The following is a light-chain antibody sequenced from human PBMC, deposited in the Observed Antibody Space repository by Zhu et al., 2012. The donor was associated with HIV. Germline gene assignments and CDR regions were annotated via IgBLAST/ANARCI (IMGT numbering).Light chain of an antibody. CDR3: QQRSNWPPLT. J-gene: IGKJ4*01. V-gene: IGKV3-11*01. Sequence: PGERATLSCRASQSIGSYLAWYQQKPGQAPRLLIYDASNRATGIPARFSGSGSGTDFTLTISSLEPEDFAVYYCQQRSNWPPLTFGGGTKVEIK. CDR1: QSIGSY. CDR2: DAS.